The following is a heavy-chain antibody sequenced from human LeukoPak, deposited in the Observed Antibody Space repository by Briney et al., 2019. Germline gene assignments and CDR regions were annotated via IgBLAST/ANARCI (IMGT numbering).Heavy chain of an antibody. J-gene: IGHJ4*02. Sequence: GGSLRLSCAASGFTFSSYGMSWVRQAPGKGLEWVSAISGSGGSTYYADSVKGRFTISRDNSKNALYLQMDSLRAEDTAVYYCAKVLGASGTHNYFDYWGQGTLVTVSS. CDR3: AKVLGASGTHNYFDY. V-gene: IGHV3-23*01. CDR1: GFTFSSYG. D-gene: IGHD1-26*01. CDR2: ISGSGGST.